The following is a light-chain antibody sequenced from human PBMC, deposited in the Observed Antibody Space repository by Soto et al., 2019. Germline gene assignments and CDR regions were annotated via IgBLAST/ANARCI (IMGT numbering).Light chain of an antibody. V-gene: IGKV3-15*01. Sequence: EIVMTQSPATLSVSPGERATLSCRASQSVSSDLAWYQQKPGQTPSLLIYAASTRATGMPARFSGSGSGTEFTLTINSLQSEDFAVYYCHQYHNWPRTFGQGTKVEI. CDR1: QSVSSD. CDR3: HQYHNWPRT. CDR2: AAS. J-gene: IGKJ1*01.